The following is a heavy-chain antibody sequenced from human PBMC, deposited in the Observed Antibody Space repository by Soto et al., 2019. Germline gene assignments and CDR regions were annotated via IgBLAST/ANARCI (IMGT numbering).Heavy chain of an antibody. CDR3: ARAPTLDYYDSSGYYQPRDAFDI. CDR1: GGTFSSYA. CDR2: IIPIFGTA. J-gene: IGHJ3*02. D-gene: IGHD3-22*01. Sequence: GASVKVSCKASGGTFSSYAISWVRQAPGQGLEWMGGIIPIFGTANYAQKFQGRVTITAAESTSTAYMELSSLRSEDTAVYYCARAPTLDYYDSSGYYQPRDAFDIWGQGTMVTVS. V-gene: IGHV1-69*13.